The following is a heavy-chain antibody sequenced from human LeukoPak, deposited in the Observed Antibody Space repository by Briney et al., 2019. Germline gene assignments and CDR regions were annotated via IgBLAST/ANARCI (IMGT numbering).Heavy chain of an antibody. J-gene: IGHJ4*02. V-gene: IGHV1-18*01. CDR3: ASSYRYGDYDGY. CDR1: GYTFTSYG. Sequence: ASVKVSCKASGYTFTSYGISWVRQAPGQGLEWMGWINAYNGNTNYAQKLQGRVTMTTDTSTSTAYMELRSLRSDDTAVYYCASSYRYGDYDGYWGQGTLVTVSS. CDR2: INAYNGNT. D-gene: IGHD3-16*02.